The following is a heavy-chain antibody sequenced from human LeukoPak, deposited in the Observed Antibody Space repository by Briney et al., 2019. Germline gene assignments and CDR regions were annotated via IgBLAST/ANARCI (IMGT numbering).Heavy chain of an antibody. D-gene: IGHD3-10*01. CDR1: GFTFSDYY. CDR3: ARGPLLWFGEWANYMDV. CDR2: ISSSSSTI. V-gene: IGHV3-11*04. Sequence: GGSLRLSCVASGFTFSDYYMSWIRQAPGTRLEWVSYISSSSSTIYYADSVKGRFTISRDNAKNSLYLQMNSLRAEDTAVYYCARGPLLWFGEWANYMDVWGKGTTVTVSS. J-gene: IGHJ6*03.